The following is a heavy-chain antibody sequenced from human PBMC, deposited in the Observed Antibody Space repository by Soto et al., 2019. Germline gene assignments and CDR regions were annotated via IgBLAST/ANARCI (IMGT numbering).Heavy chain of an antibody. J-gene: IGHJ4*02. CDR1: GFTFSSYA. D-gene: IGHD2-2*01. V-gene: IGHV3-23*01. CDR3: AKDQIVVVPVFEY. Sequence: PGWSLRLSCAASGFTFSSYAMSLVRQAPGKGLEWVSSISGSGGSTYYADSVKGRFTISRDNSKNTLYLQMNSLRAEDTAVYYCAKDQIVVVPVFEYWGEGTLVTVSS. CDR2: ISGSGGST.